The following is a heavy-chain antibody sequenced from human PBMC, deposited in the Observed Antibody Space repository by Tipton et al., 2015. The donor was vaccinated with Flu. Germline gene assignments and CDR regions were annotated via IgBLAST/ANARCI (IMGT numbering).Heavy chain of an antibody. V-gene: IGHV4-59*01. CDR3: AREKVGATSAFDI. CDR1: GGSISSYY. D-gene: IGHD1-26*01. CDR2: IYYSGST. Sequence: TLSLTCTVSGGSISSYYWSWIRQPPGKGLEWIGYIYYSGSTNYNPSLKSRVTISVDTSKNQFSLKLSSVTAADPAVYYCAREKVGATSAFDIWGQGTMVTVPS. J-gene: IGHJ3*02.